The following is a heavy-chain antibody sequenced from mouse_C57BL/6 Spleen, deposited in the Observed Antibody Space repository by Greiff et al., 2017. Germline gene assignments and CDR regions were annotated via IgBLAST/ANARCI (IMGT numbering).Heavy chain of an antibody. CDR3: AREEGGYYAYYDY. CDR1: GYTFTSYG. V-gene: IGHV1-81*01. Sequence: VKLQQSGAELARPGASVKLSCKASGYTFTSYGISWVKQRTGQGLEWIGEIYPRSGNTYYTEKFKGKATLTAEKSSSTAYMELRSLTSEDSAVYFCAREEGGYYAYYDYWGQGTTLTVSS. CDR2: IYPRSGNT. J-gene: IGHJ2*01. D-gene: IGHD2-3*01.